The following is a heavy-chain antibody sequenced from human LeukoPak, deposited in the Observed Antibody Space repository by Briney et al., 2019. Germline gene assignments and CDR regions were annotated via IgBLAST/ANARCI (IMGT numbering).Heavy chain of an antibody. CDR2: IIDTGST. V-gene: IGHV4-34*12. J-gene: IGHJ5*01. Sequence: SETLSLTCAVHGGSFSGYYWTWIRQPPGKGLEWIGEIIDTGSTKYTSSLKSRVTISVDTSKNQFSLSLDSVTAADPAVYYCARRLRFGGGCDSWGQGTLVTVSS. D-gene: IGHD3-10*01. CDR1: GGSFSGYY. CDR3: ARRLRFGGGCDS.